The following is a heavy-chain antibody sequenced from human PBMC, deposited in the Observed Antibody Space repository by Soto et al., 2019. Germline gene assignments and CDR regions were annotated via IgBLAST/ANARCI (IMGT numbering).Heavy chain of an antibody. CDR1: GGSISSYY. CDR3: ARDGSARVMVRGGYYYYYGMDV. V-gene: IGHV4-4*07. D-gene: IGHD3-10*01. CDR2: IYTSGST. J-gene: IGHJ6*02. Sequence: SETLSLTCTVSGGSISSYYWSWIRQPAGKGLEWIGRIYTSGSTNYNPSLKSRVTMSVDPSKNQFSLKLSSVTAADTAVYYCARDGSARVMVRGGYYYYYGMDVWGQGTTVTVSS.